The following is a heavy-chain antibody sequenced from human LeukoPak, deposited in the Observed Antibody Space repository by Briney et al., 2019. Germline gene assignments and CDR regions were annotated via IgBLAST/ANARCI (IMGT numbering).Heavy chain of an antibody. V-gene: IGHV3-53*01. CDR3: ARGYIELAGPQDGMDV. D-gene: IGHD6-19*01. J-gene: IGHJ6*02. Sequence: GGSLRLSCAASGFTVSRNYMSWVRQAPGKGLEWVSVIYSGGSTYYADSVKGRFTISRDNSKNTLYLQMNSLRAEDTAVYYCARGYIELAGPQDGMDVWGQGTTVTVSS. CDR1: GFTVSRNY. CDR2: IYSGGST.